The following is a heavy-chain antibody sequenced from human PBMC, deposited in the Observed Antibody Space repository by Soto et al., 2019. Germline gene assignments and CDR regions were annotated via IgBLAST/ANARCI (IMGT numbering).Heavy chain of an antibody. CDR2: ISGSGGST. V-gene: IGHV3-23*01. D-gene: IGHD2-2*01. CDR1: EVNFRNHA. Sequence: LRHSDTAPEVNFRNHAMSLGIQAPGKGLEWVSAISGSGGSTYYADSVKGRFTISRDNSKNTLYLQMNSLRAEDTAVYYCAKEMPGTVLAYLGQGTPVTV. J-gene: IGHJ4*02. CDR3: AKEMPGTVLAY.